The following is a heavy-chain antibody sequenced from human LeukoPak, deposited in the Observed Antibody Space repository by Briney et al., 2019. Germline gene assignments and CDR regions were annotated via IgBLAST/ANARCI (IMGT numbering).Heavy chain of an antibody. V-gene: IGHV4-31*03. J-gene: IGHJ4*02. CDR1: GGCISSGDYY. CDR2: IYHSGST. CDR3: ARETGGGDSYGV. D-gene: IGHD5-18*01. Sequence: SETLSLTCTVSGGCISSGDYYWSWIRQHPGKGLEWIGYIYHSGSTYYNPSLKSRATISVDMSKNQFSLKLNSMTPADTAVYYCARETGGGDSYGVWGQGTLVTVSS.